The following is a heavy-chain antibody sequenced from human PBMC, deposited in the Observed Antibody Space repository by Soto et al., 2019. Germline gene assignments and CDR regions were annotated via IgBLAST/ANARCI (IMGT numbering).Heavy chain of an antibody. J-gene: IGHJ4*02. CDR1: GYTFTNYY. CDR2: INPSGGST. CDR3: TRDVPGGSYYVDY. D-gene: IGHD1-26*01. V-gene: IGHV1-46*03. Sequence: ASVKVSCRRSGYTFTNYYLHWVGQAPGQGLEWMGIINPSGGSTSYAQKFHGRVTMTRDTSTSTVDMELSSLRFEDAAVYYCTRDVPGGSYYVDYWGQGTLVT.